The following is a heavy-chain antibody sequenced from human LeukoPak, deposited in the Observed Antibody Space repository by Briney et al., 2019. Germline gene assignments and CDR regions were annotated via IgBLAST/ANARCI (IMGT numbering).Heavy chain of an antibody. J-gene: IGHJ4*02. D-gene: IGHD3-22*01. V-gene: IGHV4-34*01. CDR2: INHSGST. CDR1: GGSFSGYY. Sequence: SETLSLTYAVYGGSFSGYYWSWIRQPPGKGLEWIGEINHSGSTNYNPSLKSRVTISVDTSKNQFSLKLSSVTAADTAVYYCARLYYDSSGQPFDYWGQGTLVTVSS. CDR3: ARLYYDSSGQPFDY.